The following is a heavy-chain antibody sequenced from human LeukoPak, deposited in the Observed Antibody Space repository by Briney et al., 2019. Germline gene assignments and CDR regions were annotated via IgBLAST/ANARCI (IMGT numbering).Heavy chain of an antibody. Sequence: GASVKVSCKASGYTFACYYMHWVRQAPGQGLEWMGIINPSGGSTSYAQKFQGRVTMTRDTSTSTVYMELSSLRSEDTAVYYCARDRGVRGVIRWFDPWGQGTLVTVSS. J-gene: IGHJ5*02. D-gene: IGHD3-10*01. CDR3: ARDRGVRGVIRWFDP. CDR1: GYTFACYY. V-gene: IGHV1-46*01. CDR2: INPSGGST.